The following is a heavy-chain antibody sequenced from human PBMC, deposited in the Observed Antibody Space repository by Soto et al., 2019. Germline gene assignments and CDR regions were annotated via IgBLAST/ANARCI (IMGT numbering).Heavy chain of an antibody. CDR2: MYHSGST. D-gene: IGHD1-26*01. CDR1: GGSISSGGYS. Sequence: TLSLTCAVSGGSISSGGYSWSWIRQPPGKGLEWIGYMYHSGSTYYNPSLKSRVTISIDRSKNQFSLKLSSVTAADTAVYYCTRGDLLDYLDYWGQGTLVTVSS. V-gene: IGHV4-30-2*01. J-gene: IGHJ4*02. CDR3: TRGDLLDYLDY.